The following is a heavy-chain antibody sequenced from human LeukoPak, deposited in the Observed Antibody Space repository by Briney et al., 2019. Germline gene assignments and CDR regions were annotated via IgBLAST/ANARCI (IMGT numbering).Heavy chain of an antibody. D-gene: IGHD6-13*01. J-gene: IGHJ5*02. CDR3: ARGYSSRYNWFDP. CDR1: GGSISIGSYY. CDR2: IYTSDST. V-gene: IGHV4-61*02. Sequence: PSQTLSLTCTVSGGSISIGSYYWTWLQQPAGKGLDWIGRIYTSDSTDYDPSLKSRVTITVDTSKNQFSLELSSVTAADTAVYYCARGYSSRYNWFDPWGQGTLVTVSS.